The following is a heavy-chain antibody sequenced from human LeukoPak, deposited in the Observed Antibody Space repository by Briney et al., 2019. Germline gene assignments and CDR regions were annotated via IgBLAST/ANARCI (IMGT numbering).Heavy chain of an antibody. CDR3: ARTTDSSSLDY. D-gene: IGHD6-6*01. CDR2: ISYDGSNK. CDR1: GFTFSSYA. J-gene: IGHJ4*02. Sequence: GGSLRLSCAASGFTFSSYAMHWVRQAPGKGLEWVAVISYDGSNKYYADSVKGRFTISRDNSKNTLYLQMNSLRAEDTAVYYCARTTDSSSLDYWGQGTLVTVSS. V-gene: IGHV3-30*04.